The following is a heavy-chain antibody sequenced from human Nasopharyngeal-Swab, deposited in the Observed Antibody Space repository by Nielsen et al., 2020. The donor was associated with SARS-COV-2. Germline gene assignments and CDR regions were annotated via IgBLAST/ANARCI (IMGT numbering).Heavy chain of an antibody. CDR2: IKQDGSEQ. J-gene: IGHJ3*02. D-gene: IGHD2-21*02. CDR3: ARESVVTGMDDATDI. CDR1: GFPLSHYY. V-gene: IGHV3-7*04. Sequence: GESLKISCAASGFPLSHYYMTWVRQPPGKGLEWVSNIKQDGSEQFHADSVKGRFTISRDNAKNSLYLQMDSLRADDTAVYYCARESVVTGMDDATDIWGQGTMVTVSS.